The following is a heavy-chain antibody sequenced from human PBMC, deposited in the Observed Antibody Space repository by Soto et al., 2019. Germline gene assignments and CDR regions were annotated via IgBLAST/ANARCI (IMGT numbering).Heavy chain of an antibody. J-gene: IGHJ4*02. D-gene: IGHD1-1*01. CDR1: GFTFSSYW. Sequence: PGGSLRLSCAASGFTFSSYWMSLVRQAPGKGLEWVANIKQDGSERYYVDSVKGRFTISRDNAHNSLYLQMDSLRVEDTALYYCAIQQQLAHLESWGQGTPVTVSS. CDR3: AIQQQLAHLES. CDR2: IKQDGSER. V-gene: IGHV3-7*01.